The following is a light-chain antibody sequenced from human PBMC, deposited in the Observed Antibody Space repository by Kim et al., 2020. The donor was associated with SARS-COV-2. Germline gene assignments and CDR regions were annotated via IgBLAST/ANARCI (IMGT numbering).Light chain of an antibody. V-gene: IGKV3-11*01. CDR2: DAS. J-gene: IGKJ2*01. CDR3: QQRTNWPRGYT. CDR1: QSISSY. Sequence: PGERATLSCRASQSISSYLAWYQQKPGQAPRLLIFDASNRATGIPARFSGRGSGTDFTLTISSLEPDDFAVYYCQQRTNWPRGYTFGQGTKL.